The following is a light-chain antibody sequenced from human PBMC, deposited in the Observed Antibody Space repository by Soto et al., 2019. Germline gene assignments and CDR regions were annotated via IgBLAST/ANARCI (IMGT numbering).Light chain of an antibody. J-gene: IGKJ1*01. CDR1: QSVTSN. CDR2: GAS. V-gene: IGKV3-15*01. CDR3: HQYNNWPPT. Sequence: IVMTQSPATLSVSPGERATLSCRASQSVTSNLAWYQQKPGQAPRLLIYGASTRATGIPDRFSGSGSGTEFTLTISSLQSEDFAVYHCHQYNNWPPTFGQGTKVDIK.